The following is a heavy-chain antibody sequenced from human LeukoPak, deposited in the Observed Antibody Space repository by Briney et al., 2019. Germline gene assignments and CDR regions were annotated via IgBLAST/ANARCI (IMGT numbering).Heavy chain of an antibody. Sequence: PGGSLRLSCAASGFTFSSYAMSWVRQAPDKGLEWVSVIYSSGNTYYADSVKGRFTISRDNSKNTLYLQMNSLRAEDTAVYYCARDSVSGTFKYYFDYWGQGTLVTVSS. CDR3: ARDSVSGTFKYYFDY. CDR1: GFTFSSYA. CDR2: IYSSGNT. J-gene: IGHJ4*02. V-gene: IGHV3-23*03. D-gene: IGHD1-26*01.